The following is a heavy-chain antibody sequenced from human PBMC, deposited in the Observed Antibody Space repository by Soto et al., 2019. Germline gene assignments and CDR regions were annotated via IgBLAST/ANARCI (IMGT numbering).Heavy chain of an antibody. Sequence: NPGGSLRLSCAASGFIFTDYYMSWIRQAPGRGLEWVSYISTDGSGKYYADSVKGRFTISRDNADNSLFLQMNSLRAEDTAVYYCARLVTTAAAGTVDYWGQGTQVTVSS. D-gene: IGHD6-13*01. J-gene: IGHJ4*02. CDR1: GFIFTDYY. CDR2: ISTDGSGK. V-gene: IGHV3-11*01. CDR3: ARLVTTAAAGTVDY.